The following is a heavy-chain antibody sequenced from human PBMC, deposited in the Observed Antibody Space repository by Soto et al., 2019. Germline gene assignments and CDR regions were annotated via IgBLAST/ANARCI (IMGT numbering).Heavy chain of an antibody. D-gene: IGHD2-21*02. CDR1: GYTFTNSG. CDR3: ARSIVVVTALDY. CDR2: ISTDNGNT. Sequence: ASVKVSCKASGYTFTNSGISWVRQAPGQGLEWMGWISTDNGNTNYAQHLQGRVSMTTDTSTSTAYMDLRSLRSEDTAVYYCARSIVVVTALDYWGQGTLLTISS. V-gene: IGHV1-18*01. J-gene: IGHJ4*02.